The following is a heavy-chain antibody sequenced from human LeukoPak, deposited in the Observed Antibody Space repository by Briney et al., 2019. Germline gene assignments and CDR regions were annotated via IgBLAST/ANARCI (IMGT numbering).Heavy chain of an antibody. CDR2: IYSSGST. J-gene: IGHJ4*01. V-gene: IGHV4-39*01. CDR3: AKSGGYGLIDY. CDR1: GVSISSSSNY. Sequence: SETLSLTCNVSGVSISSSSNYWGWIRQPSGKGREWIGSIYSSGSTYYNSSLKSRVTISIDTSKNQVSLKMSSVTAADTAVYYCAKSGGYGLIDYWGQGTLVTVSS. D-gene: IGHD5-12*01.